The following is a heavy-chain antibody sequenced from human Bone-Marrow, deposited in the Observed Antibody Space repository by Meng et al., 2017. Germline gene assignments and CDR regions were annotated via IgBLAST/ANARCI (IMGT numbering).Heavy chain of an antibody. J-gene: IGHJ4*02. V-gene: IGHV4-39*07. Sequence: SETLSLTCTVPGGSISSSTYDWGGIRQPPGKRREWMGSINYSGSTYYKPSLKSRVTISVDTSKNQFSLKLSSVTAADTAVYYCASGGPMPYDYVWRGYRYSARGSDYWGQGTLVTVSS. CDR3: ASGGPMPYDYVWRGYRYSARGSDY. CDR2: INYSGST. D-gene: IGHD3-16*02. CDR1: GGSISSSTYD.